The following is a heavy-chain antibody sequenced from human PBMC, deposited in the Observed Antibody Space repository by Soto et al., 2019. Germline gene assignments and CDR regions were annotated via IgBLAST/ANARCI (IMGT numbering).Heavy chain of an antibody. D-gene: IGHD1-7*01. CDR3: ARESEELTSNLVY. V-gene: IGHV3-7*01. Sequence: GGSLRLSCAASGFTFSNHWMTWVRQAPGKGLEWVASVNQDGSEKYSVDSAKGRFTISRDNAKNSVYLDMNSLSAEDTAVYYCARESEELTSNLVYWGQGTLVTVSS. J-gene: IGHJ4*02. CDR2: VNQDGSEK. CDR1: GFTFSNHW.